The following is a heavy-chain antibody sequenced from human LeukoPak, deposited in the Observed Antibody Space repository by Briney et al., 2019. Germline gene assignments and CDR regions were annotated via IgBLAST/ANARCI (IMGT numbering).Heavy chain of an antibody. CDR3: ARESGHSYGCVFDY. Sequence: SVKVSCKASGYTFTSYAMNWVRQAPGQGLEWMGGIIPIFGTANYAQKFQGRVTITADESTSTAYMELSSLRSEDTAVYYCARESGHSYGCVFDYWGQGTPVTVSS. D-gene: IGHD5-18*01. CDR1: GYTFTSYA. V-gene: IGHV1-69*13. J-gene: IGHJ4*02. CDR2: IIPIFGTA.